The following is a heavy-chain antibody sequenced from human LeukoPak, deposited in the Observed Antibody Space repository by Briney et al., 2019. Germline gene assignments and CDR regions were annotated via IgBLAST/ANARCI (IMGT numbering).Heavy chain of an antibody. Sequence: SETLSLTCTVSGGSTSSYYWSWIRQPPGKGLEWMGYIYYSGSTNSNPSLKSRVTMSVDTSKNQFSLKLSSVTAADTAVYYCARDGSDSGSYYYFYYMDVWGKGTTVTVSS. CDR3: ARDGSDSGSYYYFYYMDV. J-gene: IGHJ6*03. CDR2: IYYSGST. CDR1: GGSTSSYY. D-gene: IGHD3-10*01. V-gene: IGHV4-59*12.